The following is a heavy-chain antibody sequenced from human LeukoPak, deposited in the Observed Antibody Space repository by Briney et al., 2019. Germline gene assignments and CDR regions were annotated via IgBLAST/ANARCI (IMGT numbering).Heavy chain of an antibody. V-gene: IGHV4-31*03. CDR2: ICYSGST. Sequence: PSETLSLTCSVSGSSISSGGYYWSWIRQHPGKGLEWIGYICYSGSTYYNPALKSRVTISVDTSKNQFSLTLSSVTAADTAVYYCARAIVPMLRCSGGSCSSGWFDPWGQGTLVTVSS. CDR3: ARAIVPMLRCSGGSCSSGWFDP. CDR1: GSSISSGGYY. D-gene: IGHD2-15*01. J-gene: IGHJ5*02.